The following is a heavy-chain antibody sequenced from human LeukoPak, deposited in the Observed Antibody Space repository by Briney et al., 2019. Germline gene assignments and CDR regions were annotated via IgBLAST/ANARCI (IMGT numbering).Heavy chain of an antibody. CDR2: INHSGST. CDR1: GGSFSGYY. D-gene: IGHD3-3*01. CDR3: ARGRGTIFGVVIIPPYFDY. Sequence: SETLSLTCAVYGGSFSGYYWSWIRQPPGKGLEWIGEINHSGSTNYNPSLKSRVTISVDTSKNQFSLKLSSVTAADTAVYYCARGRGTIFGVVIIPPYFDYWGQGTLVTVS. J-gene: IGHJ4*02. V-gene: IGHV4-34*01.